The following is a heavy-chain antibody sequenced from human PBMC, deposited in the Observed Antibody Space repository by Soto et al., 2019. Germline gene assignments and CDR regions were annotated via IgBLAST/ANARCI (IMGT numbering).Heavy chain of an antibody. CDR1: GFTFTNYW. J-gene: IGHJ6*02. V-gene: IGHV5-51*01. Sequence: GESLKISCRGSGFTFTNYWIAWVRQMPGKGLEWMGIIYPGDSETSYSPSFQGQVIISADKSINTAHLQWSSLKASDTAMYYCAVHSLIVVVPAAIDNDYYYYGMDVWGQGTTVTVSS. D-gene: IGHD2-2*01. CDR3: AVHSLIVVVPAAIDNDYYYYGMDV. CDR2: IYPGDSET.